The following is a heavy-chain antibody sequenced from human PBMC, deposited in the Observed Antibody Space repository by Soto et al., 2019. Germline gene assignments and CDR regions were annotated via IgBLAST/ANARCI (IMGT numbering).Heavy chain of an antibody. V-gene: IGHV1-18*01. CDR3: ARVLYYDILTGYYDY. J-gene: IGHJ4*02. CDR1: GYTFTSYG. Sequence: ASVKVSCKASGYTFTSYGISWVRQAPGQGLEWMGWISAYNGNTNYAQKLQGRVTMTTDTSTSTAYMELRSLRSDDTAVYYCARVLYYDILTGYYDYWGQGTLVTVSS. D-gene: IGHD3-9*01. CDR2: ISAYNGNT.